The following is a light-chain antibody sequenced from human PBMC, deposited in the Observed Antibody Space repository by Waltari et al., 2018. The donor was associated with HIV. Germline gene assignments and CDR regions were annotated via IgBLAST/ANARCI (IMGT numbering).Light chain of an antibody. J-gene: IGLJ3*02. CDR1: TRAAYSFHY. CDR3: GSYTATNAMM. V-gene: IGLV2-14*01. CDR2: EIS. Sequence: QSALTQPAYVSGSPGQSIPIPCTGPTRAAYSFHYLSWYQQHPVTAPNLLIYEISFRASGVVNRFSAPKSGNTTSRTISGLQAEDEAVYYCGSYTATNAMMFGGGTKLTVL.